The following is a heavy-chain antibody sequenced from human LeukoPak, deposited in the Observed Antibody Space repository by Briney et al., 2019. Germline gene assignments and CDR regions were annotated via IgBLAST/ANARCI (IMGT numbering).Heavy chain of an antibody. Sequence: PGGSLRLSCAASGFTFSSYLMHWVRQAPGKGLVWVSRINSDGSSTSYADSVKGRFTISRDNAKDTLYLQMNSLRAEDTAVYYCARDPSTSSSYFDYWGQGTLVTVSS. V-gene: IGHV3-74*01. CDR3: ARDPSTSSSYFDY. J-gene: IGHJ4*02. D-gene: IGHD6-6*01. CDR2: INSDGSST. CDR1: GFTFSSYL.